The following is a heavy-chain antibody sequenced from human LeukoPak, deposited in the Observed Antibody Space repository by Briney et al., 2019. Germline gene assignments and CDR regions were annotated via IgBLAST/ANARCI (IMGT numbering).Heavy chain of an antibody. CDR1: GFTFSNAW. CDR3: ARDHRGSGWPLNYFDY. J-gene: IGHJ4*02. D-gene: IGHD6-19*01. Sequence: PGGSLRLSCAASGFTFSNAWMSWVRQAPGKGLEWVSGINWNGGSTGYADSVKGRFTISRDNAKNSLYLQMNSLRAEDTALYYCARDHRGSGWPLNYFDYWGQGTLVTVSS. V-gene: IGHV3-20*04. CDR2: INWNGGST.